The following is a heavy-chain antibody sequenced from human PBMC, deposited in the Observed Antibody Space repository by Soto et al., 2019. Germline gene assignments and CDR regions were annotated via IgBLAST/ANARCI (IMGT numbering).Heavy chain of an antibody. CDR1: GGSISSYY. J-gene: IGHJ5*02. V-gene: IGHV4-59*01. CDR3: ARDAGNWFDP. CDR2: IYYSGST. Sequence: SETLSLTCTVSGGSISSYYWSWIRQPPGKGLEWIGYIYYSGSTNYNPSLKSRVTISVDTSKNQFSLKLSSVTAADTAVYYCARDAGNWFDPWGQGPLVTVSS.